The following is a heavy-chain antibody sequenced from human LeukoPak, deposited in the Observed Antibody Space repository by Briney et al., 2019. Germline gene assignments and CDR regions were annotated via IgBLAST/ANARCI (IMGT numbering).Heavy chain of an antibody. V-gene: IGHV4-59*08. CDR3: ARWGESEWAFAS. D-gene: IGHD2-21*01. Sequence: PSETLSLTCIVSGAYVTTYSWNWSRQSPGEGLEWIGYFTLSGTTSYSSPLKSRVTISRDTSKNQLSLKLTSVTAADTAVYYCARWGESEWAFASWGPGTLVTVSS. J-gene: IGHJ4*02. CDR2: FTLSGTT. CDR1: GAYVTTYS.